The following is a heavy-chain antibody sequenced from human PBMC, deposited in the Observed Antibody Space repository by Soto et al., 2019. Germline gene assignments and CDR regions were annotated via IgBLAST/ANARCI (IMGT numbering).Heavy chain of an antibody. CDR3: PWNILTGYYTFGY. J-gene: IGHJ4*02. CDR1: GGTFSSYT. CDR2: IIPILGIA. Sequence: QVQLVQSGAEVKKPGSSVKVSCKASGGTFSSYTISWVLQAPGQGREWMGRIIPILGIANYAQKFQGRDTITADKSTSTDYMALSSLRSEDTGVYCCPWNILTGYYTFGYWGQGPLVTVSS. D-gene: IGHD3-9*01. V-gene: IGHV1-69*02.